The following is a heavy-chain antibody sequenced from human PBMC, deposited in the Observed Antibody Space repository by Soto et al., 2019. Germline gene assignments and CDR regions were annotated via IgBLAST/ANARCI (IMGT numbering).Heavy chain of an antibody. CDR3: ARVSAPYCSSTSCYRPYYYGMDV. V-gene: IGHV1-18*01. CDR2: ISAYNGNT. CDR1: GYTFTSYG. J-gene: IGHJ6*02. D-gene: IGHD2-2*01. Sequence: GASVKVSCKASGYTFTSYGISWVRQAPGQGLEWMGWISAYNGNTNYAQKLQGRVTMTTDTSTSTAYMELRSLRSDDTAVYYCARVSAPYCSSTSCYRPYYYGMDVWGQGTTVTVSS.